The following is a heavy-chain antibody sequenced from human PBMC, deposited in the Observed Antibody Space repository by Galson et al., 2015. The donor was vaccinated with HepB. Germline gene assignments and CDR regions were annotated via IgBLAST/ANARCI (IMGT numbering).Heavy chain of an antibody. J-gene: IGHJ4*02. CDR1: GYTLTELS. V-gene: IGHV1-24*01. CDR2: FDPEDGET. D-gene: IGHD4-17*01. CDR3: TTRDDYGKAYFDY. Sequence: SVKVSCKVPGYTLTELSMHWVRQAPGKGLEWMGGFDPEDGETIYAQKFQGRVTMTEDTSTDTAYMELSSLRSEDTAVYYCTTRDDYGKAYFDYWGQGTLVTVS.